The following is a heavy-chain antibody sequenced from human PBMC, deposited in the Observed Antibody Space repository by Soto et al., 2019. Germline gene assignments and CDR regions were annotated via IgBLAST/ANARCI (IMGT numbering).Heavy chain of an antibody. CDR3: HGYGY. Sequence: EVQLVESGGGLIQTGGSLRLSCAVSGFNVRANYMSWVRQAPGKGLEWVSVIYSGGTTYYADSVKGRFIISRDISKNTLYLQMNILRAEDTAVYYCHGYGYWGQGTLVTVSS. D-gene: IGHD5-12*01. J-gene: IGHJ4*02. CDR1: GFNVRANY. V-gene: IGHV3-53*01. CDR2: IYSGGTT.